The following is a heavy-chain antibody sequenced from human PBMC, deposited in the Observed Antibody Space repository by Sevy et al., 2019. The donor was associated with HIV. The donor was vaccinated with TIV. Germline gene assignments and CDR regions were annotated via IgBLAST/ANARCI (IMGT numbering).Heavy chain of an antibody. V-gene: IGHV4-59*08. CDR2: IYYSGST. CDR3: ARRSSGWYEDHYYYYMDV. Sequence: SETLSLTCTVSGGSISSYYWSWIRQPPGKGLEWIGYIYYSGSTNYNPSLKSRFTISVDTSKNQFSLKLRSVTAADTAVYYCARRSSGWYEDHYYYYMDVWGKGTMVTVSS. CDR1: GGSISSYY. J-gene: IGHJ6*03. D-gene: IGHD6-19*01.